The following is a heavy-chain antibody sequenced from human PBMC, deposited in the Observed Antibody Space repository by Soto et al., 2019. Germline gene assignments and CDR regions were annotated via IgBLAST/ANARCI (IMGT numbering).Heavy chain of an antibody. CDR1: GGTFSRYT. CDR2: IIPILDVA. CDR3: ARDGSSGADWGRDYYYYGMGV. V-gene: IGHV1-69*02. Sequence: QVQLVQSGAEVKKPGSSVKVSCKASGGTFSRYTFSWVRQAPGQGLEWMGRIIPILDVANYDQKFQGRVRSAADKSTRRAYMELSRLKSAVTAVYYGARDGSSGADWGRDYYYYGMGVWGQGTMVPVSS. J-gene: IGHJ6*02. D-gene: IGHD5-12*01.